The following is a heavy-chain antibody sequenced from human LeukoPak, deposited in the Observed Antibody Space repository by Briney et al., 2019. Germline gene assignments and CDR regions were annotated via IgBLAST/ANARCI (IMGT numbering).Heavy chain of an antibody. V-gene: IGHV1-2*02. CDR3: ARDNGWSSWKLDY. CDR1: GYTFTSYG. J-gene: IGHJ4*02. CDR2: INPNSGGT. D-gene: IGHD6-13*01. Sequence: GASVKVSCKASGYTFTSYGISWVRQAPGQGLEWMGWINPNSGGTNYAQKFRGRVTMTTDTSISTAFMELSRLRSDDTAVYYCARDNGWSSWKLDYWGQGTLVTVSS.